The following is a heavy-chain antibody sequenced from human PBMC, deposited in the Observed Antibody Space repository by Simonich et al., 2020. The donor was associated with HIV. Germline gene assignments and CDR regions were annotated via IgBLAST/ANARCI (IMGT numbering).Heavy chain of an antibody. CDR2: INHRATT. CDR1: GGSFRDYS. Sequence: QVQLQQWGAGLLKPSETLSLTCAVYGGSFRDYSWSWTRQPPGKGLEGIGEINHRATTNYKPSLKRRVTISRDTSKNQFSLKRSSVTAADTAVYYCARALGHYSTTWYWDYWGQGTLVTVSS. V-gene: IGHV4-34*01. D-gene: IGHD6-13*01. J-gene: IGHJ4*02. CDR3: ARALGHYSTTWYWDY.